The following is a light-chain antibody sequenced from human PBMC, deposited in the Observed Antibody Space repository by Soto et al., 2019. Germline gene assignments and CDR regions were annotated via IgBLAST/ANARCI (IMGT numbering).Light chain of an antibody. V-gene: IGKV3-20*01. CDR3: QQFGSSSWT. Sequence: ESVLTQSPGTLSLSPGEKATLSCRASQSVSSSYLAWYQQKPGQAPRLLIYGASSRATGIPDRLSGSGSGTDFTLTVSRLEPEDFAVYYCQQFGSSSWTFGQGTKVEIK. CDR1: QSVSSSY. CDR2: GAS. J-gene: IGKJ1*01.